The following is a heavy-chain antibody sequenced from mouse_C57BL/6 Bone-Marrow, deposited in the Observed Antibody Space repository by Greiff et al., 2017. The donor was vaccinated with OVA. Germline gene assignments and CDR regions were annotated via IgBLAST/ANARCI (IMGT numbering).Heavy chain of an antibody. V-gene: IGHV1-72*01. CDR3: ARSGGYSNYVNWYFDV. D-gene: IGHD2-5*01. CDR2: FDPNSGGT. J-gene: IGHJ1*03. CDR1: GYTFTSYW. Sequence: VQLQQPGAELVKPGASVKLSCKASGYTFTSYWMHWVKQRPGRGLEWIGRFDPNSGGTKYNEKFKSKATLTVDKPSSTAYMQLSSLTSEDSAVYYCARSGGYSNYVNWYFDVWGTGTTVTVSS.